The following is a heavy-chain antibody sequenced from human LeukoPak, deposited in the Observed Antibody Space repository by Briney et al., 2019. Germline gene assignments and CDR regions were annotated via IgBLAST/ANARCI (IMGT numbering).Heavy chain of an antibody. CDR3: ARGLEWDYFDY. J-gene: IGHJ4*02. V-gene: IGHV3-21*01. D-gene: IGHD1-26*01. CDR1: GFTFSSYS. CDR2: ISSSSSYI. Sequence: GGSLRLSCAASGFTFSSYSMNWVRQAPGKRLEWVSSISSSSSYIYYADSVKGRFTISRDNAKNSLYLQMNSLRAEDTAVYYCARGLEWDYFDYWGQGTLVTVSS.